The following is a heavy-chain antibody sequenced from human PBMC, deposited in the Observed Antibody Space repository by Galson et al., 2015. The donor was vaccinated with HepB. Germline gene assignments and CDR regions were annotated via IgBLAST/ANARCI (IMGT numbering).Heavy chain of an antibody. CDR2: IWNDGSNK. Sequence: SLRLSCAVSGFSFSSYGMHWVRQAPGKGLEWVAVIWNDGSNKYYADSVKGRFTISRDDSKSIAYLQMNSLKTEDTAVYYCAKGSYYDSSGYQKFDYWGQGTLVTVSS. V-gene: IGHV3-33*06. CDR3: AKGSYYDSSGYQKFDY. CDR1: GFSFSSYG. D-gene: IGHD3-22*01. J-gene: IGHJ4*02.